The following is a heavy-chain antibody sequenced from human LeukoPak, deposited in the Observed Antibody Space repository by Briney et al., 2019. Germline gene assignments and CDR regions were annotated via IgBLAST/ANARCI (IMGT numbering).Heavy chain of an antibody. CDR1: GFTFSGSA. V-gene: IGHV3-73*01. CDR2: IRSTANGYAT. CDR3: TTGSGLLDY. Sequence: GGSLRLSCAASGFTFSGSALHWVRQASGKGLEWVGRIRSTANGYATAYAASVKGRFTISRDDSKNTLYLQMNSLKTEDTAVYYCTTGSGLLDYWGQGTLVTVSS. J-gene: IGHJ4*02. D-gene: IGHD1-14*01.